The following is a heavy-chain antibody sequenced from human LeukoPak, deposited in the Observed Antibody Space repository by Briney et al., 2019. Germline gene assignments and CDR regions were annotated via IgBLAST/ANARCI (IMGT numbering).Heavy chain of an antibody. CDR2: ISGSGDDT. J-gene: IGHJ4*02. CDR3: ARDPRTVRI. CDR1: GFTFSGSV. Sequence: PGGSLRLSCAASGFTFSGSVMHWVRQAPGKGLEWLSYISGSGDDTNYADSVRGRFTISRDNAKNSLYLQMNSLRVEDTAVYYCARDPRTVRIWGQGTLVTVSS. D-gene: IGHD1-1*01. V-gene: IGHV3-21*05.